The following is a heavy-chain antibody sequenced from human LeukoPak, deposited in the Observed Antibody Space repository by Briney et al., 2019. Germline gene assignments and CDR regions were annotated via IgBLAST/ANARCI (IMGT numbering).Heavy chain of an antibody. Sequence: ASVKVSCKASGYTFTSYYMHCVRQAPGQGLEWMGIINPSGGSTSYAQKFQGRVTMTRDMSTSTVYMELSSLRSEDTAVYYCARDRYYYYYMDVWGKGTTVTVSS. CDR3: ARDRYYYYYMDV. CDR1: GYTFTSYY. J-gene: IGHJ6*03. V-gene: IGHV1-46*01. CDR2: INPSGGST.